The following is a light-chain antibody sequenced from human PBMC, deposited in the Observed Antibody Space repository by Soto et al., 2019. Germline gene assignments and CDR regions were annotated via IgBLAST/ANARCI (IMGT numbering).Light chain of an antibody. CDR2: EVN. V-gene: IGLV2-8*01. CDR3: TSFAPGRIYV. CDR1: SSDVGIFNY. J-gene: IGLJ1*01. Sequence: QSALTQPPSASGSPGQSVTISCTGTSSDVGIFNYVSWYQQHPDQAPKLLIFEVNKRPSGVPDRFSASKSGNTASLTVSGLQAEDEADYYCTSFAPGRIYVFGSGTKVTVL.